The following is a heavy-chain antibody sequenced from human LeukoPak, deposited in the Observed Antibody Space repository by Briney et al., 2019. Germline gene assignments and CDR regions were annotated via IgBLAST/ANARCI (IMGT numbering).Heavy chain of an antibody. CDR3: ARDSVVVTATVDY. CDR1: GGTFSSYA. V-gene: IGHV1-69*05. Sequence: SVKVSCKASGGTFSSYAISWVRQAPGQGLEWMGGIIPIFGTANYAQKLQGRVTMTTDTSTSTAYMELRSLRSDDTAVYYCARDSVVVTATVDYWGQGTLVTVSS. CDR2: IIPIFGTA. J-gene: IGHJ4*02. D-gene: IGHD2-21*02.